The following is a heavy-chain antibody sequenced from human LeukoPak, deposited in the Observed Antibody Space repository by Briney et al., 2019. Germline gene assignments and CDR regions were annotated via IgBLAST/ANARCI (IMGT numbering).Heavy chain of an antibody. CDR2: ISVSTTMV. CDR3: AKDGGPGYDFWSGYEAFDI. V-gene: IGHV3-48*01. Sequence: GGSLRLSCAASGFTFSSYSMNWVRQAPGKGLEWVSYISVSTTMVYYADSVKGRFTISRDNSKNTLYLQMNSLRAEDTAVYYCAKDGGPGYDFWSGYEAFDIWGQGTMVTVSS. D-gene: IGHD3-3*01. J-gene: IGHJ3*02. CDR1: GFTFSSYS.